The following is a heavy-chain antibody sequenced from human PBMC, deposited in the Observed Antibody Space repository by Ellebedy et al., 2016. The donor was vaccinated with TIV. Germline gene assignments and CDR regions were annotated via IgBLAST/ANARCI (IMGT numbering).Heavy chain of an antibody. J-gene: IGHJ4*02. CDR2: ISYDGSNK. CDR1: GFTFSSYA. V-gene: IGHV3-30-3*01. Sequence: PGGSLRLSCAASGFTFSSYAMHWVRQAPGKGLEWVAVISYDGSNKYYADSVKGRFTISRDNSKNTLYLQMNSLRAEDTAVYYCARDPSGSYRQLHFDYWGQGTLVTVSS. D-gene: IGHD1-26*01. CDR3: ARDPSGSYRQLHFDY.